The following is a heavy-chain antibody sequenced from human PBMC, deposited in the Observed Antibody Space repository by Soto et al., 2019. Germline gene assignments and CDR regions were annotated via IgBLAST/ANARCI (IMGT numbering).Heavy chain of an antibody. CDR2: IIPIFDKP. CDR3: ARRTGLAARLASPAYYGLAV. J-gene: IGHJ6*02. Sequence: QVHLVQSGAEVKKPGSSVKVSCEASGGSFYNYAVTWVRQATGQGLEWVGSIIPIFDKPNFAQKFQGRLTITADKSTSIAYMELNSLTSGDTAVYYCARRTGLAARLASPAYYGLAVWGQGTTVIVSS. CDR1: GGSFYNYA. D-gene: IGHD6-6*01. V-gene: IGHV1-69*06.